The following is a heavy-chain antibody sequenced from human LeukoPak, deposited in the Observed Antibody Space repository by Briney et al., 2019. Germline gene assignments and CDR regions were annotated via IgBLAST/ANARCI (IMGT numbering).Heavy chain of an antibody. D-gene: IGHD1-26*01. V-gene: IGHV4-59*01. Sequence: PSETLYLTCTVSGGSISSYYWSWIRQHPGKGLEWIGYIYYSGSTNYNPSLKSRVTISVDTSKNQFSLKLSSVTAADTAVYYCARVRIVGATHFDYWGQGTLVTVSS. CDR2: IYYSGST. CDR1: GGSISSYY. J-gene: IGHJ4*02. CDR3: ARVRIVGATHFDY.